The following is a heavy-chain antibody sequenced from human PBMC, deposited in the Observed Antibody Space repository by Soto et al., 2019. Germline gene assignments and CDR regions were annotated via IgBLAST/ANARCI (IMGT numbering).Heavy chain of an antibody. CDR2: IYSDGGT. V-gene: IGHV3-66*01. Sequence: PGGSLRLSCAASGFTVNSNYMSWVRQAPGKGLEWVSVIYSDGGTYYADSVKGRFIISRDNSNNTLYFQMNSLRAEDTAVYYCATLTKYDILTGFYPCWGQGT. CDR3: ATLTKYDILTGFYPC. J-gene: IGHJ4*02. CDR1: GFTVNSNY. D-gene: IGHD3-9*01.